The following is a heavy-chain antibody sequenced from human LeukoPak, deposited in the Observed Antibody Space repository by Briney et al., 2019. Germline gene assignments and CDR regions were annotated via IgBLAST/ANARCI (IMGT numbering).Heavy chain of an antibody. CDR1: GGSIGSNIYY. V-gene: IGHV4-39*07. CDR3: ARVPAPHLPYYYYMDV. J-gene: IGHJ6*03. Sequence: SETLSLTCTVSGGSIGSNIYYWGCIRQPPGKGLEWIGSIYYSGRIDYNPSLKSRVSISGDTSKNQFSLKLSSVTAADTAVYYCARVPAPHLPYYYYMDVWGKGTTVTVSS. CDR2: IYYSGRI.